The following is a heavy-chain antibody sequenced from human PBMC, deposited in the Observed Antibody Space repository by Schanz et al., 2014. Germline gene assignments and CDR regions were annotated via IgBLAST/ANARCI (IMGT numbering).Heavy chain of an antibody. V-gene: IGHV4-31*03. D-gene: IGHD3-16*01. J-gene: IGHJ6*02. Sequence: QVQLQESGPGLVKPSQTLSLTCTVSGASISSGEYYWDWIRLLPGKGLEWIGYISYSGSTSFNPSLKSRLTMSVDTSKNQFSLRLSSVTAADTAVYYCARHGGIPYYPMDVWGQGTTVTVSS. CDR3: ARHGGIPYYPMDV. CDR1: GASISSGEYY. CDR2: ISYSGST.